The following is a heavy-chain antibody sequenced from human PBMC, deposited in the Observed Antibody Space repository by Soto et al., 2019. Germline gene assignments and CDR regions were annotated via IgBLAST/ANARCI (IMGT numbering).Heavy chain of an antibody. J-gene: IGHJ4*02. CDR1: EFTFRNYA. V-gene: IGHV3-23*01. CDR2: ISNGGDFT. CDR3: ARGSAFIGLDY. Sequence: GGSLRLSCAVFEFTFRNYAMSWVRQAPGKGLEWVSTISNGGDFTYYADSVKGRFTISRDNTKDSLYLQMNSLRAEDTAIYYCARGSAFIGLDYWGQGTPVTVSS. D-gene: IGHD1-26*01.